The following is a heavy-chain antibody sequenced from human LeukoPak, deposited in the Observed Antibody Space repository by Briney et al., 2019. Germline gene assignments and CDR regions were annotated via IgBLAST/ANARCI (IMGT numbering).Heavy chain of an antibody. CDR3: ARAGTYYYDSSGYFPLGY. CDR2: MNPNSGNT. J-gene: IGHJ4*02. V-gene: IGHV1-8*01. D-gene: IGHD3-22*01. Sequence: ASVKVSCKASGYTFTSYDINWVRQATGQGLEWMGWMNPNSGNTGYAQKFQGRVTMTRNTSISTAYMELSSLRSEDTAVYYCARAGTYYYDSSGYFPLGYWGQGTLVTVSS. CDR1: GYTFTSYD.